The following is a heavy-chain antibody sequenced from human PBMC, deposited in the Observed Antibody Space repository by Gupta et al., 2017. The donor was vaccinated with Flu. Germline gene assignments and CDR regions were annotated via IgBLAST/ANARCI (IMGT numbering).Heavy chain of an antibody. D-gene: IGHD3-22*01. J-gene: IGHJ4*02. CDR1: VFSFVHSH. CDR2: IVGGGGTT. CDR3: AKDLGVCGYVFDH. V-gene: IGHV3-23*01. Sequence: EVRLLESGGGLVQPGDSVTLSCATSVFSFVHSHMTCVRQSPGQGLEWLASIVGGGGTTFFAESVRGRISIARDSSKNTLFLHMGSLTPDDTAVYYCAKDLGVCGYVFDHWGQGTPLIVSS.